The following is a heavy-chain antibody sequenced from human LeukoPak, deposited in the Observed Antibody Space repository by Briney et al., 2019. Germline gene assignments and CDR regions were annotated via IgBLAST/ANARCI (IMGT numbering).Heavy chain of an antibody. Sequence: GGSLRLSCAASGFTFSSYAMSWVRQAPGKGLEWVSAISGSGGSTYYADSVKGRFTISRDNSKNTLYLQMNSLGAEDTAVYYCAKRPIYYYDSPIWGQGTMVTVSS. CDR1: GFTFSSYA. CDR2: ISGSGGST. V-gene: IGHV3-23*01. D-gene: IGHD3-22*01. J-gene: IGHJ3*02. CDR3: AKRPIYYYDSPI.